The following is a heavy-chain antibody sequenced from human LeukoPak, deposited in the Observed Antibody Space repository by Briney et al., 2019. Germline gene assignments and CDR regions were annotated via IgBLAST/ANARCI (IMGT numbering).Heavy chain of an antibody. CDR3: ARDEIYYDSSGYFYY. V-gene: IGHV3-21*01. CDR1: GFTFSSYS. Sequence: GGSLRLSCAASGFTFSSYSMNWVRQAPGKGLEWVLSISSSSSYIYYADSVKGRFTISRDNAKNSLYLQMNSLRAEDTAVYYCARDEIYYDSSGYFYYWGQGTLVTVSS. D-gene: IGHD3-22*01. J-gene: IGHJ4*02. CDR2: ISSSSSYI.